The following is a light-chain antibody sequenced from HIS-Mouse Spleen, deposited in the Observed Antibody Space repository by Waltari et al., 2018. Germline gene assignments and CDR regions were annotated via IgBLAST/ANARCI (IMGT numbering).Light chain of an antibody. Sequence: NFMLTQPHSVSESAWRTVTISCTGSSGGVGSHYVQWYQPRPGSAPTAVISEDNQRPPGDPARSSASIDSSSNTTSLNSSGLMNEDEGEYYCQSNDSSNWVFGGGTKLTV. CDR1: SGGVGSHY. J-gene: IGLJ3*02. CDR3: QSNDSSNWV. V-gene: IGLV6-57*02. CDR2: EDN.